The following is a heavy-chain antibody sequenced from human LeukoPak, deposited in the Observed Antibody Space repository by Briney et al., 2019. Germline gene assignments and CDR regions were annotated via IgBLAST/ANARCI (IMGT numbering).Heavy chain of an antibody. CDR3: AKDLDLSGGY. D-gene: IGHD3-10*02. CDR2: ISGPGSSS. J-gene: IGHJ4*02. CDR1: GFSFSGNA. V-gene: IGHV3-23*01. Sequence: GGSLRLSCEASGFSFSGNAMSWVRQAPGKGLEWVSAISGPGSSSYYSDSVKGRFTISRDNSKNTLYLQMNSLRAEDTAVYYCAKDLDLSGGYSGQGTLVTVSS.